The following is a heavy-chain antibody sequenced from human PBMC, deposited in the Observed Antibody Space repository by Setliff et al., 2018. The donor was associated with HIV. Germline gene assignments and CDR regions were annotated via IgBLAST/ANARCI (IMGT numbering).Heavy chain of an antibody. Sequence: SETLSLTCTVSGGFISDHYWSWIRQPPGKGLEWIGQIFHSGSTNYNPSLKSRVTISIDKSKNQFSLKVNSVTAADTAVYYCARSLLVKIIDYWGQGTLVTVSS. CDR1: GGFISDHY. V-gene: IGHV4-59*11. CDR2: IFHSGST. J-gene: IGHJ4*02. CDR3: ARSLLVKIIDY. D-gene: IGHD2-21*01.